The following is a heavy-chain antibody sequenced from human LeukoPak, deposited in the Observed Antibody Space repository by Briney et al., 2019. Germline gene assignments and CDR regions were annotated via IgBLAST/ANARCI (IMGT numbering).Heavy chain of an antibody. CDR3: ARDLSYGLDV. D-gene: IGHD2/OR15-2a*01. V-gene: IGHV3-74*01. J-gene: IGHJ6*02. CDR1: GFTFSNYW. Sequence: GGSLRLSCAASGFTFSNYWMHWVRQTPGKGLVWVSHINGDGSITTYSDSVKGRSTISRDNARTTLYLQMNSLRAEDTAVYYCARDLSYGLDVWGQGTTVTVSS. CDR2: INGDGSIT.